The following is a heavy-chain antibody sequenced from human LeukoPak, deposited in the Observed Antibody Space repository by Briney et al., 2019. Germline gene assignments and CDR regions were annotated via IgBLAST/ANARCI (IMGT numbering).Heavy chain of an antibody. CDR3: ARRPDRIAAAGTLFDY. Sequence: PGESLKISCKGSGYIFSTYWIGWGRQMPGKGLEWMGIIYPGDSDTRYSPSFQGQVTISADKSISTAYLQWSSLKASDTAMYYCARRPDRIAAAGTLFDYWGQGTLVTVSS. D-gene: IGHD6-13*01. CDR2: IYPGDSDT. V-gene: IGHV5-51*01. CDR1: GYIFSTYW. J-gene: IGHJ4*02.